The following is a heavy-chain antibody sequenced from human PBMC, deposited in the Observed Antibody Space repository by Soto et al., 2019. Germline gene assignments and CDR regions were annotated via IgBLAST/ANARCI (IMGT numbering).Heavy chain of an antibody. CDR3: XXSXVRGAIGAFDA. J-gene: IGHJ3*01. Sequence: QVQLQESGPGLVKPSQTLSLTCTVSGGSISSGTSYWTWIRQAPGTGLELIGYIYYSGNTFYNPXXXXXXXXXXXXXXXXXXXXXXXXXXXXXXXXXXXXSXVRGAIGAFDAWGQGTVVTVSS. D-gene: IGHD3-10*01. V-gene: IGHV4-30-4*01. CDR1: GGSISSGTSY. CDR2: IYYSGNT.